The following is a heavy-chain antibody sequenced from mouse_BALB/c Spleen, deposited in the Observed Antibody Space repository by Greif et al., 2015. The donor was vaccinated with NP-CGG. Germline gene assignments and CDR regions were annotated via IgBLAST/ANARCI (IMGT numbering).Heavy chain of an antibody. Sequence: EVHLVESGGGLVQPGGSLRLSCATSGFTFTDYYMSWVRQPPGKALEWLGFIRNKANGYTTEYSASVKGRFTISRDNSQSILYLQMNTLRAEDSATYYCAGGSSYGNYDPFAYWGQGTLVTVSA. D-gene: IGHD2-10*02. CDR3: AGGSSYGNYDPFAY. V-gene: IGHV7-3*02. J-gene: IGHJ3*01. CDR2: IRNKANGYTT. CDR1: GFTFTDYY.